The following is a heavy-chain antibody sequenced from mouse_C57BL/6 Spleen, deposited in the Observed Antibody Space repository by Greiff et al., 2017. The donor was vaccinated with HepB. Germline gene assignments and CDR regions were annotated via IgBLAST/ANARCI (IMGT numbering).Heavy chain of an antibody. V-gene: IGHV1-69*01. J-gene: IGHJ1*03. Sequence: QVQLQQPGAELVMPGASVKLSCKASGYTFTSYWMHWVKQRPGQGLEWIGEIDPSDSYTNYNQKFKGKSTLTVYKSSSTAYMQLSSLTSEGSAVYYCARGPLRYFDVWGTGTTGTVSS. CDR1: GYTFTSYW. CDR3: ARGPLRYFDV. CDR2: IDPSDSYT. D-gene: IGHD1-1*01.